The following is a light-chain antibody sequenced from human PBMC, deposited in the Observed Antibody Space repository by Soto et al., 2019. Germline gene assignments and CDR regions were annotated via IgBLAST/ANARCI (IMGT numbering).Light chain of an antibody. CDR1: QSVYNN. Sequence: EIVMTKSPATLSVSPGERATLSCRACQSVYNNLAWYQQKPGQAPRLLIYGASTRATGIPARFSGSGSGTEFTLTISSLQSEDFAVYFCQQYNNWPPVTFGPGTMVDIK. J-gene: IGKJ3*01. CDR2: GAS. V-gene: IGKV3-15*01. CDR3: QQYNNWPPVT.